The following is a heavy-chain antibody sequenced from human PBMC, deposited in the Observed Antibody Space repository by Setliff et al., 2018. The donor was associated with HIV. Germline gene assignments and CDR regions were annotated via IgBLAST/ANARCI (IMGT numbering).Heavy chain of an antibody. Sequence: GESLKISCAASGFTFSSYWMSWVRLAPGKGLEWVANMKEAGSEKYYVDSVKGRFTISRDNAKNSLYLQMNSLGAEDTAVYYCARLPRGPWHFDYWGQGTLVTVSS. CDR1: GFTFSSYW. CDR3: ARLPRGPWHFDY. CDR2: MKEAGSEK. V-gene: IGHV3-7*03. D-gene: IGHD3-16*01. J-gene: IGHJ4*02.